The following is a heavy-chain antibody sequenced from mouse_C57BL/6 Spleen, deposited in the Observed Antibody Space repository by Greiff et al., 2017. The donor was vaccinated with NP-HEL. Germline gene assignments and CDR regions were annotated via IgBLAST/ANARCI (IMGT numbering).Heavy chain of an antibody. CDR3: AKRGVNYDYEGVLYAMDY. CDR2: ISSGGSYT. D-gene: IGHD2-4*01. V-gene: IGHV5-6*01. J-gene: IGHJ4*01. Sequence: EVQGVESGGDLVKPGGSLKLSCAASGFTFSSYGMSWVRQTPDKRLEWVATISSGGSYTYYPDSVKGRFTISRDNAKNTLYLQMSSLKSEDTAMYYCAKRGVNYDYEGVLYAMDYWGQGTSVTVSS. CDR1: GFTFSSYG.